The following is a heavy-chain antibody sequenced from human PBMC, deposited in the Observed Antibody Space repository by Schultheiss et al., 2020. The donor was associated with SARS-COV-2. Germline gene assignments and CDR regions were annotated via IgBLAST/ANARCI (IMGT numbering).Heavy chain of an antibody. Sequence: GGSLRLSCAASGFTFSSYAMSWVRQAPGKGLEWVSAISGSGGSTYYADSVKGRFTISRDNAKNSLYLQMNSLRAEDTAVYYCARDRGSTGVPEYYYGMDVWGQGTTVTVSS. V-gene: IGHV3-23*01. D-gene: IGHD3-10*01. CDR2: ISGSGGST. CDR3: ARDRGSTGVPEYYYGMDV. CDR1: GFTFSSYA. J-gene: IGHJ6*02.